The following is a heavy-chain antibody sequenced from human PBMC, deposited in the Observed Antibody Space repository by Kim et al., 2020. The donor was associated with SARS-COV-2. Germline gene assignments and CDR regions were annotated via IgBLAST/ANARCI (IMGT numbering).Heavy chain of an antibody. J-gene: IGHJ3*02. CDR1: GGSMSSYY. D-gene: IGHD3-16*02. CDR3: ARAQDVWGSYRYWSFDI. CDR2: IYYTEDT. Sequence: SETLSLTCTVSGGSMSSYYWTWIRQAPGKGLEWVGHIYYTEDTNYSPSLKSRVSLSLDTSNNQFSLRLSSVTAADAAVYYCARAQDVWGSYRYWSFDIWG. V-gene: IGHV4-59*13.